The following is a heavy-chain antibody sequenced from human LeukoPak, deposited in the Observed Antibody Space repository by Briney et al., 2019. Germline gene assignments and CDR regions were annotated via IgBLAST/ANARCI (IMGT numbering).Heavy chain of an antibody. CDR2: INQDGSEQ. J-gene: IGHJ4*02. CDR1: GFTFSSYW. Sequence: GGSLRLSCAASGFTFSSYWMSWVRQAPGKGLEWVANINQDGSEQHLVDSVKGRFTISRDNGKNSLYLHMNSLRGEDTAVYYCAVNVPPDYWGQGTLVTVSS. V-gene: IGHV3-7*01. D-gene: IGHD2-2*01. CDR3: AVNVPPDY.